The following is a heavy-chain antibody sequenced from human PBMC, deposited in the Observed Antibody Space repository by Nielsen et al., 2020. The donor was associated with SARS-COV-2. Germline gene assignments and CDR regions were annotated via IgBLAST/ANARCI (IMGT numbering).Heavy chain of an antibody. D-gene: IGHD6-6*01. CDR3: ARGGVAAFGSRYYGMDV. CDR2: ISSSSSYI. V-gene: IGHV3-21*01. Sequence: GGSLRLSCAASGFTFSSHTMNWVRQAPGKGLEWVSSISSSSSYIYYADSVKGRFTISRDNAKNSLYLQMNSLRAEDTAVYYCARGGVAAFGSRYYGMDVWGQGTTVTVSS. J-gene: IGHJ6*02. CDR1: GFTFSSHT.